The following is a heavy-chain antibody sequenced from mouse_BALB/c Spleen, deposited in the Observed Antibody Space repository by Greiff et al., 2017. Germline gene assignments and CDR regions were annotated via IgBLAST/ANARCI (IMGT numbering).Heavy chain of an antibody. CDR2: INPSNGGT. D-gene: IGHD4-1*01. V-gene: IGHV1S81*02. CDR3: TRGDWDFYWYFDV. CDR1: GYTFTSYY. J-gene: IGHJ1*01. Sequence: QVQLQQSGAELVKPGASVKLSCQASGYTFTSYYMYWVKQRPGQGLEWIGEINPSNGGTNFNEKFKSKATLTVDKSSSTAYMQLSSLTSEDSAVYYCTRGDWDFYWYFDVWGAGTTVTVSS.